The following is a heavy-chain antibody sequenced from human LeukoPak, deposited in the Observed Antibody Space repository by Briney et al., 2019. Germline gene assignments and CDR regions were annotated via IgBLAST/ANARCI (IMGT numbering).Heavy chain of an antibody. CDR2: IGSKIYNYAT. CDR3: SSGHYGLDV. V-gene: IGHV3-73*01. Sequence: EWVGRIGSKIYNYATAYVESVKGSFIISTEDSKNTAYLQMNSLKTEDTAVYYCSSGHYGLDVWGQGTPVTVSS. J-gene: IGHJ6*02.